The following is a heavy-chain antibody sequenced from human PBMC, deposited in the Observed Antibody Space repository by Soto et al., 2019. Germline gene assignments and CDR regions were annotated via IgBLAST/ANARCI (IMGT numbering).Heavy chain of an antibody. D-gene: IGHD1-26*01. V-gene: IGHV1-18*01. CDR3: ARDRRSYGGNSGALGAPL. CDR1: CYTFTSYG. J-gene: IGHJ4*02. Sequence: ASVKVSCQASCYTFTSYGISWVRQAPGQGLEWMGWISAYNGNTNYAQKLQGRVTMTTDTSTSTAYMELRSLRSDDTAVYYCARDRRSYGGNSGALGAPLWGQGTLVTVSS. CDR2: ISAYNGNT.